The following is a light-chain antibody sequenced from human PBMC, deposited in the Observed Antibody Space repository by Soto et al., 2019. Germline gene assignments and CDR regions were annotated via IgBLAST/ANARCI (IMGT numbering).Light chain of an antibody. CDR3: QQYNNWPLT. CDR1: QSVSIN. J-gene: IGKJ4*01. CDR2: GAS. Sequence: EIVMTQSPATLSVSPGERATLSCRASQSVSINLAWYQQKPGQAPRLLIYGASTRATGIPARFSGSGSGTEFTVTISSLQSEYFAVYYCQQYNNWPLTFGGGTKVEIK. V-gene: IGKV3-15*01.